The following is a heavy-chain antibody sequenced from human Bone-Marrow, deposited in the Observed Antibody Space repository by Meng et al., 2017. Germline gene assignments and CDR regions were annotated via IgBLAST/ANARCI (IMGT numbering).Heavy chain of an antibody. CDR1: VYTFTSYA. V-gene: IGHV1-3*01. Sequence: SVNVSCQASVYTFTSYAMHWVRQAPGQRLEWMGWINAGNGNTKYSQKFQGRVTITRDTSASTAYMELSSLRSEDTAVYYCARSPFRMVRGVYYYGMDVWGQGTTVTVSS. CDR3: ARSPFRMVRGVYYYGMDV. D-gene: IGHD3-10*01. J-gene: IGHJ6*02. CDR2: INAGNGNT.